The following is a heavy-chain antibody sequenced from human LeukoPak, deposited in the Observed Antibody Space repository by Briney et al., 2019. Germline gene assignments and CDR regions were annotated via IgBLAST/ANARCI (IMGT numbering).Heavy chain of an antibody. CDR3: ARDIVVVPLVMGWFDP. D-gene: IGHD2-2*01. CDR2: ISGSGRTI. J-gene: IGHJ5*02. V-gene: IGHV3-11*01. CDR1: GFTFSDYY. Sequence: KPGGSLRLSCAASGFTFSDYYMSWIRQAPGKGLEWVSYISGSGRTIYYADSVKGRFTISRDNAKNSLYLQMNSLRAEDTAVYYCARDIVVVPLVMGWFDPWGQGTLVTVSS.